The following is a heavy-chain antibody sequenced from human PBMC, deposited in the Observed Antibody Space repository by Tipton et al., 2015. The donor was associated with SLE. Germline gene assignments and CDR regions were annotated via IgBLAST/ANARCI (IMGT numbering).Heavy chain of an antibody. Sequence: QLVQSGGDLVKPGGSLRLSCAASGFTVTTNYMSWVRQAPGKGLEWVSVMYTGGTTYYADSVRGRFTISRDYSKNTLYLQMNSLRVDDTAVYYCARDRSGYDYNWFDVWGQGTLVTVSS. D-gene: IGHD5-12*01. V-gene: IGHV3-53*04. CDR1: GFTVTTNY. CDR3: ARDRSGYDYNWFDV. J-gene: IGHJ5*02. CDR2: MYTGGTT.